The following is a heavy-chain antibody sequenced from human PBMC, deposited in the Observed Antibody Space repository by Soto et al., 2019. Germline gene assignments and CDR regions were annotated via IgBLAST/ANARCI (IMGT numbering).Heavy chain of an antibody. CDR2: IKRKTEGGTT. CDR1: GFTFSNAW. D-gene: IGHD3-22*01. CDR3: TTVFYDSSGYPDY. J-gene: IGHJ4*02. V-gene: IGHV3-15*07. Sequence: GGSLGLSCAASGFTFSNAWMNWVRQAPGKGLEWVGRIKRKTEGGTTDYAAPVKGRFTISRDDSENTLYLQMNSLKTEDTAVYYCTTVFYDSSGYPDYWGQGTLVTVSS.